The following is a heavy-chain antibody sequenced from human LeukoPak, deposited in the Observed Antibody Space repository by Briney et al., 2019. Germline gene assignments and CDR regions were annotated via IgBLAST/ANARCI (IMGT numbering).Heavy chain of an antibody. V-gene: IGHV5-51*01. CDR2: IYPGNSDN. J-gene: IGHJ4*02. CDR3: ARQSRDGSKTRGYYFDY. Sequence: GESLKISCKGFGYIFTNYWIGWVRQMPGKGLEWMGVIYPGNSDNKSFQGQVTISADKSISTVYLQWSSLKASDTAMYYCARQSRDGSKTRGYYFDYWGQGTLVTVSS. D-gene: IGHD3-10*01. CDR1: GYIFTNYW.